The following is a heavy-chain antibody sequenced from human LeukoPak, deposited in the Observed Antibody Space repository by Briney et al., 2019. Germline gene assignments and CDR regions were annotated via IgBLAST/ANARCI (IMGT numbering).Heavy chain of an antibody. CDR2: IYHSGST. J-gene: IGHJ3*02. CDR3: AKGLRYLSFNDAFDI. V-gene: IGHV4-4*02. D-gene: IGHD3-9*01. Sequence: SGTLSLTCAVSGGSISSSNWWSWIRQPPGKGLEWIGEIYHSGSTNYNPSLKSRVTISVDTSKNQFSLRLSSVTAADTAVYYCAKGLRYLSFNDAFDIWGQGTMVTVSS. CDR1: GGSISSSNW.